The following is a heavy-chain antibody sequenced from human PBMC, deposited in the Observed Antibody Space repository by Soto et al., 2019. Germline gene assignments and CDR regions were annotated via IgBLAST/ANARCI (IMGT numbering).Heavy chain of an antibody. Sequence: ASVKGSCKASGYTLTGYYMGWVRQAPGQGLEWMGWINPNSGGTNYAQKFQGWVTMTRDTSISTAYMELSRLRSDDTAVYYCARDRGSSSHQTYYYYGMDVWGQGTTVTVSS. CDR3: ARDRGSSSHQTYYYYGMDV. CDR1: GYTLTGYY. CDR2: INPNSGGT. J-gene: IGHJ6*02. D-gene: IGHD6-13*01. V-gene: IGHV1-2*04.